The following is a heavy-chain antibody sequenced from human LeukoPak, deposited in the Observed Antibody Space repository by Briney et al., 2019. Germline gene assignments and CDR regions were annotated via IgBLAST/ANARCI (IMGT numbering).Heavy chain of an antibody. CDR2: IKGNGDTT. V-gene: IGHV3-23*01. D-gene: IGHD3-22*01. J-gene: IGHJ1*01. CDR1: GFTFRSHA. CDR3: TKVTSPYYDSSGYLGYFHY. Sequence: TGGSLRLSCAASGFTFRSHAMSWVRQAPGKGLEWVADIKGNGDTTYYVDSVKGRFTISRDNAKNTLYLQMNSLRAEDTAVYYCTKVTSPYYDSSGYLGYFHYWGQGALVTVSS.